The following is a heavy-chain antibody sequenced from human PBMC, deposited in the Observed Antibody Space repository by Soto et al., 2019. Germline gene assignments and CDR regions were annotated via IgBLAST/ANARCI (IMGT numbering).Heavy chain of an antibody. V-gene: IGHV4-30-2*01. CDR2: IYHSGST. CDR1: GGSINSGGYS. D-gene: IGHD3-16*01. J-gene: IGHJ5*02. Sequence: KTSETLSLTCAVSGGSINSGGYSWSWIRQPPGKGLEWIGYIYHSGSTYYNPSLKSRVTISVDRSKNQFSLKLSSVTAADTAVYYCARDGGNWFDPWGQGTLVTVSS. CDR3: ARDGGNWFDP.